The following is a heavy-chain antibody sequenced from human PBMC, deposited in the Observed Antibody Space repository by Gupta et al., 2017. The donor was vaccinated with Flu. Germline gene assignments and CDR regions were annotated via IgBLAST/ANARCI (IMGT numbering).Heavy chain of an antibody. V-gene: IGHV3-23*01. CDR3: AKRYWSDIVVVVAATSPFDY. Sequence: EVQLLESGGGLVQPGGSLRLSCAASGFTFSSYAMTWVRQAPGKGLEWVSAISGSGGSTYYADSVKGRFTISRDNSKNTLYLQMNSLTAEDTAVYYCAKRYWSDIVVVVAATSPFDYWGQGTLGTVSS. D-gene: IGHD2-15*01. CDR1: GFTFSSYA. J-gene: IGHJ4*02. CDR2: ISGSGGST.